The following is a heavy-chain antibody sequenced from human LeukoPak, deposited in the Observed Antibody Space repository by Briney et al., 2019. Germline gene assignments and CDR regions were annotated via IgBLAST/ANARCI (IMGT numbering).Heavy chain of an antibody. CDR2: IINNGRST. CDR3: AKDHEAGDYFDY. J-gene: IGHJ4*02. Sequence: GSLRLSCAASGFTFSNYAMSWVRQAPGKGLEWVSTIINNGRSTYHADSVKGRFTISRDNSKNTLFLQMNSLRAEDTAVYYCAKDHEAGDYFDYWGQGTLVTVSS. V-gene: IGHV3-23*01. CDR1: GFTFSNYA. D-gene: IGHD3-16*01.